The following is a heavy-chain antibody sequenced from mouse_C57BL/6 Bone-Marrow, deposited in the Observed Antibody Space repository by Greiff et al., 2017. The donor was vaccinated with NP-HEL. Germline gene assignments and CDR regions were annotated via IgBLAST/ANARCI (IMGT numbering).Heavy chain of an antibody. CDR3: ARDGGDPWYFDV. V-gene: IGHV1-64*01. Sequence: VQLQQPGAELVKPGASVKLSCKASGYTFTSYWMHWVKQRPGQGLEWIGMIHPTSGSTNYNEKFKSKATLTVDKSSSTAYMQLSSLTSEDSAVYYCARDGGDPWYFDVWGTGTTVTVSS. CDR2: IHPTSGST. D-gene: IGHD1-1*02. J-gene: IGHJ1*03. CDR1: GYTFTSYW.